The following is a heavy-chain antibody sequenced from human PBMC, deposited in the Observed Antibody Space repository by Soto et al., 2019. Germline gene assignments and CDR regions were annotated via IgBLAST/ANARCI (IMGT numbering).Heavy chain of an antibody. Sequence: QITLNESGPTVVKPAETLTLTCTFSGFSLTTSGVGVGWIRQSLGKAPEWLALIYWDDDKRYSASLKSRLTITKDTSKNQVVLTMASVDPADTATYYCAHRILRTVFGLVTTTAIYFDFWGQGTPVVVSS. J-gene: IGHJ4*02. CDR3: AHRILRTVFGLVTTTAIYFDF. V-gene: IGHV2-5*02. CDR2: IYWDDDK. CDR1: GFSLTTSGVG. D-gene: IGHD3-3*01.